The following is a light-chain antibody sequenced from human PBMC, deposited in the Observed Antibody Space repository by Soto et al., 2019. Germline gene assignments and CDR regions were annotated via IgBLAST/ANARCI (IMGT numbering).Light chain of an antibody. J-gene: IGKJ1*01. V-gene: IGKV3-15*01. CDR3: QQYNDWPRT. CDR2: HAS. Sequence: EIVMTQSPATLSVSPGERATLSCRASQSVSSDVVWYQQKPGQAPRLLIFHASSRATGIPARFSGSGSGTEFTLTISSLQPEDFAVYYCQQYNDWPRTFGQGTKVDI. CDR1: QSVSSD.